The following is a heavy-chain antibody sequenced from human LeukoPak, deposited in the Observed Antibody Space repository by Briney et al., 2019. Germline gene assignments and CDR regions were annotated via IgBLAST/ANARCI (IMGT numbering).Heavy chain of an antibody. CDR2: INHSGST. CDR1: GGSISDYY. Sequence: PSETLSLTCTVSGGSISDYYWSWIRQPPGKGLEWIGEINHSGSTNYNPSFKSRVTISVDTSKNQFSLKLSSVTAADTAVYYCARGPLYYYGSGVWGQGTLVTVSS. V-gene: IGHV4-34*01. D-gene: IGHD3-10*01. CDR3: ARGPLYYYGSGV. J-gene: IGHJ4*02.